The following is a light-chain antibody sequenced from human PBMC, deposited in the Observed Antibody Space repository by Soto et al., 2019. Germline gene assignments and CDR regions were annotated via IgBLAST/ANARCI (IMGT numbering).Light chain of an antibody. Sequence: EIVLTQSPAALSVTTGERATLSCRASQSVSSNLAWYQQKPDQAPRLLIYGASTRATGIPARFSGSGSGTEFTLTISSLQSEDFAVYYCQQYNNWLRTFGQGTKVDIK. CDR1: QSVSSN. CDR3: QQYNNWLRT. V-gene: IGKV3-15*01. CDR2: GAS. J-gene: IGKJ1*01.